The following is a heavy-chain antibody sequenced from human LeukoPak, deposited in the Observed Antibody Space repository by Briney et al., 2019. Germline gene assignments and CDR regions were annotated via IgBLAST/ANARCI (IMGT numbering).Heavy chain of an antibody. Sequence: PGGSLRLSCAASGFTFSSYAMSWVGQAPGKGLEWVSAISGSGGSTYYADSVKGRFTISRDNSKNTLYLQMNSLRAEDTAVYYCAKEGEVVAASGYDYYGMDVWGQGTTVTVSS. CDR3: AKEGEVVAASGYDYYGMDV. CDR2: ISGSGGST. J-gene: IGHJ6*02. V-gene: IGHV3-23*01. CDR1: GFTFSSYA. D-gene: IGHD2-15*01.